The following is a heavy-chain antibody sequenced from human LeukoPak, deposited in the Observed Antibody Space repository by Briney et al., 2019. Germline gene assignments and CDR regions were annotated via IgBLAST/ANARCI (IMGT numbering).Heavy chain of an antibody. D-gene: IGHD7-27*01. V-gene: IGHV3-30*02. CDR2: VLSDGSRK. CDR3: AKDFNWGWDY. J-gene: IGHJ4*02. Sequence: GGSLRLSCAASGFTFSSHGMHWVRQAPGKGLEWVAYVLSDGSRKYYADSVKGRFTISRDDSKNTLFLQMNSLRPEDTALYYCAKDFNWGWDYWGQGTLDTVSS. CDR1: GFTFSSHG.